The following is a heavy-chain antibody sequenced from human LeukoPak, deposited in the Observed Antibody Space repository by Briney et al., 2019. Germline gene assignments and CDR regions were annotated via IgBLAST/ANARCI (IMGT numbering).Heavy chain of an antibody. CDR2: ISWNSGSI. CDR1: GFTFDDYA. CDR3: ARAPTPYFTYYMDV. J-gene: IGHJ6*03. V-gene: IGHV3-9*01. D-gene: IGHD2-21*01. Sequence: GGSLRLSCAASGFTFDDYAMHWVRQAPGKGLEWVSGISWNSGSIGYADSVKGRFTISRDNAKNSLYLQMNSLQDADTAVYYCARAPTPYFTYYMDVWGKGTTVTVSS.